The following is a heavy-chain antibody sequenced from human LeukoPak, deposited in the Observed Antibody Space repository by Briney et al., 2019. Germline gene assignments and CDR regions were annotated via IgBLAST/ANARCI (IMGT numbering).Heavy chain of an antibody. J-gene: IGHJ5*02. CDR3: ARVAPYGSGSHRNWFDP. D-gene: IGHD3-10*01. CDR1: GGSFSGYY. Sequence: SETLSLTCAVYGGSFSGYYWSWIRQPPGKGLEWIGEINHSGSTNYNPSLKSRVTISVDTSKNQFSLKLSSVTAADTAVYYCARVAPYGSGSHRNWFDPWGQGTLVTVSS. CDR2: INHSGST. V-gene: IGHV4-34*01.